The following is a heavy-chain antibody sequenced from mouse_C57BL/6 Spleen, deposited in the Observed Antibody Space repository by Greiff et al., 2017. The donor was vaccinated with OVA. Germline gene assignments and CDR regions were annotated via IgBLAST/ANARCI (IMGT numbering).Heavy chain of an antibody. J-gene: IGHJ4*01. Sequence: QVQLQQPGAELVKPGASVKLSCKASGYTFTSYWMHWVKQRPGRGLEWNGRIDPNSGGTKYNEKFKSKATLTVDKPSSTAYMQLSSLTSEDSAVYYCARERGYYGNYGGAMDYWGQGTSVTVSS. D-gene: IGHD2-1*01. V-gene: IGHV1-72*01. CDR3: ARERGYYGNYGGAMDY. CDR1: GYTFTSYW. CDR2: IDPNSGGT.